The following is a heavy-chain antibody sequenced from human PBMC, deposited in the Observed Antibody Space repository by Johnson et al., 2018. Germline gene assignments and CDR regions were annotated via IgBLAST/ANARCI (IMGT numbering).Heavy chain of an antibody. Sequence: VQLVESGGGLVKPGRSLRLSCTASGFTFGDYAMSWFRQAPGKGLEWVGFIRSKAYGGTTEYAASVKGRFTISRDDSKSIAYLQMNSLKTEDTAVYYCTRDRIVGATSGYVQHWGQGTLVTVSS. CDR2: IRSKAYGGTT. D-gene: IGHD1-26*01. CDR1: GFTFGDYA. J-gene: IGHJ1*01. V-gene: IGHV3-49*05. CDR3: TRDRIVGATSGYVQH.